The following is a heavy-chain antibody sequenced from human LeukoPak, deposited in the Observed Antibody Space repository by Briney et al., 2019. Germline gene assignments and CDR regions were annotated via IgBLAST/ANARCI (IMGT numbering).Heavy chain of an antibody. Sequence: SETLSLTCAVYGGSFSDYHWSWIRQPPGKGQEWIGEVNHSGTTKYNPSLKSRVTISADTSKNQFSLKLSSVTAADTAVYYCARDMGGGPRYNWFDPWGQGTLVTVSS. V-gene: IGHV4-34*01. CDR1: GGSFSDYH. CDR3: ARDMGGGPRYNWFDP. CDR2: VNHSGTT. D-gene: IGHD3-16*01. J-gene: IGHJ5*02.